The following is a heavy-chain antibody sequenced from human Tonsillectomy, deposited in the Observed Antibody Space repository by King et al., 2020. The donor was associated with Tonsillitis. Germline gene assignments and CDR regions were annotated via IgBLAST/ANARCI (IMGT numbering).Heavy chain of an antibody. D-gene: IGHD3-22*01. V-gene: IGHV1-18*01. CDR1: GYTFSSYG. CDR2: ISVYNGNT. J-gene: IGHJ1*01. CDR3: ASSYYDTSGYYYFQH. Sequence: VQLVESGAEVKKPGASVKVSCKASGYTFSSYGISWVRQAPGQGLEWMGWISVYNGNTNYAQKLQDRVTMTTDTSTSTAYMELRSLRSDDPAVYYCASSYYDTSGYYYFQHWGQGTLVTVSS.